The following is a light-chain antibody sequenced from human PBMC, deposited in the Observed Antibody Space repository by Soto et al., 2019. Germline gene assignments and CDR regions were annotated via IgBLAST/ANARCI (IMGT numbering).Light chain of an antibody. V-gene: IGKV3-15*01. CDR1: QSVSSN. CDR3: QQYNNWRIA. CDR2: GAS. J-gene: IGKJ5*01. Sequence: EIVMTQSPATLSVSPGERATLSCRASQSVSSNLAWYQQKPGQAPRLLIYGASTRATGIPARFSGSGSGTEFTLTFSSLQSEDFAVYYCQQYNNWRIAVGQGTRLEIK.